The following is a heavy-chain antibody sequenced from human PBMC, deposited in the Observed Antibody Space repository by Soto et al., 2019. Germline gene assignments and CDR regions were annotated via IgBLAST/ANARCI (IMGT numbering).Heavy chain of an antibody. J-gene: IGHJ4*02. Sequence: QVQLQESGPGQVRPSETLSLTCIVSGVSVRSYTWSWVRQPAKKGLEWIGRVFSSVSATYNPSLNSRVSISMDTPENRISLKPDSVTAADAGVYFCARDGLATGDTWGAGTLVTVSS. V-gene: IGHV4-4*07. CDR3: ARDGLATGDT. CDR2: VFSSVSA. CDR1: GVSVRSYT. D-gene: IGHD2-21*02.